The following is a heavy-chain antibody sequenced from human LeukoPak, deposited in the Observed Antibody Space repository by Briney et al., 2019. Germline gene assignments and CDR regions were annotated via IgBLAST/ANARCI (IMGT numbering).Heavy chain of an antibody. D-gene: IGHD3-22*01. CDR2: ISGYNGNT. J-gene: IGHJ3*02. CDR3: ARDRPDYYDSSGYQYVHHFDM. V-gene: IGHV1-18*01. CDR1: GYTFSTYG. Sequence: ASVKVSCKASGYTFSTYGISWVRQAPGQGLEWMGWISGYNGNTHYVQNFQGRVTMTTDTSTSTAYMELRSLRSDDTAVYYCARDRPDYYDSSGYQYVHHFDMWGQGTMVRVSS.